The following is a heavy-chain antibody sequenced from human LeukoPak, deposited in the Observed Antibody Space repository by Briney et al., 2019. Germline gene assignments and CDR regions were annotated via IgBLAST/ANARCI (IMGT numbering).Heavy chain of an antibody. CDR2: ISAYNGNT. J-gene: IGHJ5*02. CDR3: ARAKYYYDSSGYYLPNWFDP. V-gene: IGHV1-18*04. CDR1: GYTFTSSY. D-gene: IGHD3-22*01. Sequence: ASVKVSCKASGYTFTSSYIHWVRQAPGQGLEWMGWISAYNGNTNYAQKLQGRVTMTTDTSTSTAYMELRSLRSDDTAVYYCARAKYYYDSSGYYLPNWFDPWGQGTLVTVSS.